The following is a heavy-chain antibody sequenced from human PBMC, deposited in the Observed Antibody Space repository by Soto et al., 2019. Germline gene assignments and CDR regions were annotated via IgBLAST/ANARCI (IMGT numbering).Heavy chain of an antibody. J-gene: IGHJ6*02. CDR3: ARDLSRRNFDWLEGAYYYGMDV. V-gene: IGHV1-18*04. CDR1: GYTFTSYG. CDR2: ISAYNGNT. Sequence: ASVKVSCKASGYTFTSYGISWVRQAPGQGLEWMGWISAYNGNTNYAQKLQGRVTMTTGTSTSTAYMELRSLRSDDTAVYYCARDLSRRNFDWLEGAYYYGMDVWGQGTTVTVSS. D-gene: IGHD3-9*01.